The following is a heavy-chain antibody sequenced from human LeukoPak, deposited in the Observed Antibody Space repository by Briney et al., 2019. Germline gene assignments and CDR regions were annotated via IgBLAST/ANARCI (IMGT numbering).Heavy chain of an antibody. Sequence: ASVKVSCKASGYTFTSYGISWGRQAPGQGLEWMGCISAYNGNTNYAQKLQGRVTMTTDTSTSTAYMELRSLRSDDTAVYYCARVVLLWFGEQKGIDYWGQGTLVTVSS. D-gene: IGHD3-10*01. J-gene: IGHJ4*02. CDR3: ARVVLLWFGEQKGIDY. CDR2: ISAYNGNT. V-gene: IGHV1-18*04. CDR1: GYTFTSYG.